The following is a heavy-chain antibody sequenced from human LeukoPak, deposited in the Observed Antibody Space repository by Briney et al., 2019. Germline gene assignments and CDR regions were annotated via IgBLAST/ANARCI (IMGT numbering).Heavy chain of an antibody. J-gene: IGHJ4*02. CDR3: AKGNGWYFY. CDR2: NSYSGNT. D-gene: IGHD6-19*01. CDR1: GGSPSTDY. V-gene: IGHV4-59*01. Sequence: SETLSLTCTVSGGSPSTDYWSWIRQPPGKGLEWIGHNSYSGNTDYNPSLKSRVTISLDTSKSQFPLKLTSVTAADTAVYYCAKGNGWYFYWGQGTLVTVSS.